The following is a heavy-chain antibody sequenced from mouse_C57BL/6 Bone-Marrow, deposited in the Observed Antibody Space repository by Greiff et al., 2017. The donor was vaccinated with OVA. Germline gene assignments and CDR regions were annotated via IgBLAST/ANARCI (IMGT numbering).Heavy chain of an antibody. CDR1: GYTFTSYW. D-gene: IGHD2-1*01. CDR2: IDPSDSYT. Sequence: QVQLQQPGAELVMPGASVKLSCKASGYTFTSYWMHWVKQRPGQGLEWIGEIDPSDSYTNYNQKFKGKSTLTVDKSSSTPYMQLSNLTSEDSAVYYCARHYYFYWYFDVWGTGTTVTVSS. J-gene: IGHJ1*03. V-gene: IGHV1-69*01. CDR3: ARHYYFYWYFDV.